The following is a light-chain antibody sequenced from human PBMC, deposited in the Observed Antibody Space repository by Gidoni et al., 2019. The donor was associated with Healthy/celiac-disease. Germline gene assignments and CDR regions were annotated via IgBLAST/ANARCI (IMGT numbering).Light chain of an antibody. Sequence: QSALTQPAPVSGSPRQSITISCTGTSSDVGSYNLVSWYQQHPGKAPKLMIYEGSKRPSGVSNRFSGSKSGNTASLTISGLQAEDEADYYCCSYAGSSLVFGGGTKLTVL. CDR1: SSDVGSYNL. CDR3: CSYAGSSLV. V-gene: IGLV2-23*01. J-gene: IGLJ2*01. CDR2: EGS.